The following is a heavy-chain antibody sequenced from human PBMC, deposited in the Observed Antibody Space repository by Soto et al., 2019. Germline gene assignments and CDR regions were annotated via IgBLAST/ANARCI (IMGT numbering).Heavy chain of an antibody. CDR3: AQDPNMIVVQSPPGY. J-gene: IGHJ4*02. CDR1: GFTFSSYA. D-gene: IGHD3-22*01. V-gene: IGHV3-23*01. CDR2: ISVSGGST. Sequence: PGGSLRLSFTASGFTFSSYAMSCVRQAPGKGLEWVSAISVSGGSTYYAYSVKGRFTISRDNSKNTLYLQMNSLRAEDTAVYYCAQDPNMIVVQSPPGYWGQGTLVTVS.